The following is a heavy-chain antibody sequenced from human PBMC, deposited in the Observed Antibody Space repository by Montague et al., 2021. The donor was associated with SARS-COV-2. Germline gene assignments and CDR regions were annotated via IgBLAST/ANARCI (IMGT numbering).Heavy chain of an antibody. D-gene: IGHD4-23*01. J-gene: IGHJ6*02. CDR1: GFTFSSYA. Sequence: SLRLSCAASGFTFSSYAMSWVRQAPGKGLEWVSAISGSGGSTYYADSVKGRFTISRDNSKNTLYLQMNSLRAGDTAVYYCARAGLGGAYYYYYGMDVWGQGTTVTVSS. CDR3: ARAGLGGAYYYYYGMDV. CDR2: ISGSGGST. V-gene: IGHV3-23*01.